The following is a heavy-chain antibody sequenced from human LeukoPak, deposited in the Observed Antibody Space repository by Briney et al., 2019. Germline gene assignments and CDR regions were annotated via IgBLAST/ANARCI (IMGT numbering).Heavy chain of an antibody. CDR2: ISSSSSYI. CDR3: ARAARGSGSCPDY. V-gene: IGHV3-21*01. J-gene: IGHJ4*02. Sequence: GGSLRLSCVDSGFSFSSYWMNWVRQAPGKGLEWVSSISSSSSYIYYADSVKGRFTISRDNAKNSLYLQMNSLRAEDTAVYYCARAARGSGSCPDYWGQGTLVTVSS. D-gene: IGHD2-15*01. CDR1: GFSFSSYW.